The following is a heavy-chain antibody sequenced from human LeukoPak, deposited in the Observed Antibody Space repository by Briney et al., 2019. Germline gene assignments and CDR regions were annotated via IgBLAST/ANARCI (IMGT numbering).Heavy chain of an antibody. CDR3: AKLGDSFYFDY. J-gene: IGHJ4*02. CDR1: GYSFTNCW. CDR2: IYPGDSDT. Sequence: GESLKISCKTSGYSFTNCWIVWVRQMPGKGLEWMGIIYPGDSDTRYSPSFQGQVTISADKSISTAYLQWSSLKASDTAMYYCAKLGDSFYFDYWGQGTLVTVSS. D-gene: IGHD2-21*01. V-gene: IGHV5-51*01.